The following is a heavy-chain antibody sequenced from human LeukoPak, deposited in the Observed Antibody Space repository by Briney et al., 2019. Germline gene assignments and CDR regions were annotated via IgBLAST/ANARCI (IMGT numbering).Heavy chain of an antibody. CDR1: GFTFSSYA. CDR3: AKELSSGYYGYYFDY. J-gene: IGHJ4*02. V-gene: IGHV3-23*01. D-gene: IGHD6-19*01. Sequence: QPGGSLRLSCAASGFTFSSYAISWVRQAPGKGLEWVSTISGSGGSTNYADSVKGRFTISRDNSKNTLYLQMNSLRAEDTAVYYCAKELSSGYYGYYFDYWGQGTLVTVSS. CDR2: ISGSGGST.